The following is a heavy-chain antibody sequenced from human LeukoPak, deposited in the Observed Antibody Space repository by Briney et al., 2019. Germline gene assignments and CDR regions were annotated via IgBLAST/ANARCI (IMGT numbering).Heavy chain of an antibody. D-gene: IGHD3-3*01. CDR1: GFTFSSYW. V-gene: IGHV3-74*01. J-gene: IGHJ6*03. CDR3: ARGGAVLEWLSHYYYYYYMDV. CDR2: INSDGSST. Sequence: GGSLRLSCAASGFTFSSYWMHWVRQAPGKGLVWVSRINSDGSSTSYADSVKGRFTISRDNAKNTLYLQMNSLRAEDTAVYYCARGGAVLEWLSHYYYYYYMDVWGKGTTVTVSS.